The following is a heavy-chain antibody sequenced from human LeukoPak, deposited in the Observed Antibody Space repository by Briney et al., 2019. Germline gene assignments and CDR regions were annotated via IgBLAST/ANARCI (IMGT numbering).Heavy chain of an antibody. J-gene: IGHJ4*02. CDR1: GFTFSNYN. CDR2: ISSSSSYI. Sequence: GGSLRLSCAASGFTFSNYNMNWVRQAPGKGLEWVSSISSSSSYIYYADSVTGRFTISRDNAKNSLSLQMNSLRAEDTAAYYCAREDFGHDYSGQGTLVTVSS. CDR3: AREDFGHDY. D-gene: IGHD3-3*01. V-gene: IGHV3-21*01.